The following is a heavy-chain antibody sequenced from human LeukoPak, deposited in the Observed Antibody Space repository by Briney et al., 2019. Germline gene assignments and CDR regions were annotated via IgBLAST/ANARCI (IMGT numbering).Heavy chain of an antibody. J-gene: IGHJ6*02. CDR2: ISSSSSTI. CDR1: GFTFSSYS. CDR3: AREGGYYDSTGGMDV. V-gene: IGHV3-48*04. D-gene: IGHD3-22*01. Sequence: PGGSLRLSCAASGFTFSSYSMNWVRQAPGKGLEWVSYISSSSSTIYYADSVKGRFTISRDNAKNSLYLQMNSLRAEDTAVYYCAREGGYYDSTGGMDVWGQGTTVTVSS.